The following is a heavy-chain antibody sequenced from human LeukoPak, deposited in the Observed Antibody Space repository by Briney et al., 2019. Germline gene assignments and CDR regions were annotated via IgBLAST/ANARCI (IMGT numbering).Heavy chain of an antibody. J-gene: IGHJ3*02. CDR2: IYTRGST. D-gene: IGHD2-15*01. Sequence: KTSETLSLTCTVSGGSINNYYWSWIRQPAGKGLEWIGRIYTRGSTNYNPSLKSRVTMSVDTSKNQFSLKLSSVTAADTAVCYCARGRYCSADICSGGDAFDIWGQGTMVSVSS. CDR1: GGSINNYY. V-gene: IGHV4-4*07. CDR3: ARGRYCSADICSGGDAFDI.